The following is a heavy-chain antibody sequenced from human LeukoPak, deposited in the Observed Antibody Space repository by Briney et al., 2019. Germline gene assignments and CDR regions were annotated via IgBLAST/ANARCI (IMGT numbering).Heavy chain of an antibody. CDR1: GFTFTDYA. V-gene: IGHV3-23*01. J-gene: IGHJ4*02. D-gene: IGHD2-21*01. CDR2: IGGGGFNT. Sequence: GGSLRLSCVASGFTFTDYAMSWVRQAPGKGLEWVSSIGGGGFNTHYADSVKGRFSISRDTSTNTLYLEMNSLRADDSALYYCAKDNFGLMPYCFDSWGQGTLVTVSS. CDR3: AKDNFGLMPYCFDS.